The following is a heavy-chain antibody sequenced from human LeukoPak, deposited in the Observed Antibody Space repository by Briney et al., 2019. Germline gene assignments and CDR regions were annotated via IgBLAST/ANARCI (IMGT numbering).Heavy chain of an antibody. CDR2: IYYSGST. CDR3: ARLSDYYDSSGYYYYFDY. J-gene: IGHJ4*02. V-gene: IGHV4-39*01. D-gene: IGHD3-22*01. Sequence: PSETLSLTCTVSGGSISSSSYYWGWIRQPPGKGLEWIGSIYYSGSTYYNPSLKSRVTISVDTSKNQFSLKLSSVTAADTAVYYCARLSDYYDSSGYYYYFDYWGQGTLVTVSS. CDR1: GGSISSSSYY.